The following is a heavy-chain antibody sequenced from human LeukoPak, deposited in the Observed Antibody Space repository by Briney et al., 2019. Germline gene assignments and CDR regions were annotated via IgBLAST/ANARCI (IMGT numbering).Heavy chain of an antibody. D-gene: IGHD6-13*01. Sequence: GGSLRLSCAASGFTFSDYYMSWIRQAPGKGLEWVSYISSSGSTIYYADSVKGRFTISRDNAKNSLYLQMNSLRAEDTAVYYCARHRRSSRSAFDIWGQGTMVTVSS. CDR2: ISSSGSTI. CDR3: ARHRRSSRSAFDI. V-gene: IGHV3-11*01. CDR1: GFTFSDYY. J-gene: IGHJ3*02.